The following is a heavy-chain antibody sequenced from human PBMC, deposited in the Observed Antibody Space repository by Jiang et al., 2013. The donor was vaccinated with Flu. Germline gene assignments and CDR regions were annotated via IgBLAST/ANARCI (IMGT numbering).Heavy chain of an antibody. V-gene: IGHV3-20*04. CDR3: ARSTPDPGPSAMYYFDY. CDR1: GFTFDYYG. CDR2: INWNGVTT. D-gene: IGHD1-14*01. J-gene: IGHJ4*02. Sequence: GVARPGGSLRLSCAASGFTFDYYGMNWVRQAPGKGLEWVSGINWNGVTTAYAESVKGRFTISRDSAKNSLYLHMNSLRPEDTAWYYCARSTPDPGPSAMYYFDYWGLGSLVTVAS.